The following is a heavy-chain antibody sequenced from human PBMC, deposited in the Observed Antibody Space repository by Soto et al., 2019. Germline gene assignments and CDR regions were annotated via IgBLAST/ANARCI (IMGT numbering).Heavy chain of an antibody. J-gene: IGHJ3*02. CDR2: INPNSGGT. V-gene: IGHV1-2*02. D-gene: IGHD3-16*01. Sequence: ASVKVSCKASGYTFTGYYMHWVRQAPGQGLEWMGWINPNSGGTNYAQKFQGRVTMTRDTSISTAYMELSRLRSDDTAVYYCARDVAWLGGVRTPNDAFDIWGQGTMVTV. CDR3: ARDVAWLGGVRTPNDAFDI. CDR1: GYTFTGYY.